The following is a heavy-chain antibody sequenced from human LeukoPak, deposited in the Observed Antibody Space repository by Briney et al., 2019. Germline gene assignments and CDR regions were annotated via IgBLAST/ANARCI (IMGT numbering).Heavy chain of an antibody. D-gene: IGHD3-10*01. V-gene: IGHV4-34*01. CDR1: GGSLSGYY. J-gene: IGHJ4*02. Sequence: SETLSLTCAVYGGSLSGYYWSWIRQPPGKGLEWIGEINHSGSTNYNPSLKSRVTISVDTSKNQFSLKLSSVTAADTAVYFCARVRGNCKIQGSGSYDYWGQGTLVTVSS. CDR2: INHSGST. CDR3: ARVRGNCKIQGSGSYDY.